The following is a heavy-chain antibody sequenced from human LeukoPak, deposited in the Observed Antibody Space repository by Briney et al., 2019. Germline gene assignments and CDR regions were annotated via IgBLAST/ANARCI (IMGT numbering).Heavy chain of an antibody. CDR1: GDSVSSGSSH. D-gene: IGHD6-13*01. J-gene: IGHJ5*02. V-gene: IGHV4-61*01. CDR2: IYYSGNT. Sequence: PSETLSLTCTVSGDSVSSGSSHWSWIRQPPGKGLEWIGYIYYSGNTNYNPSLKSRVTISVDTSKNQFSLKLTSVTAADTAVYYCARGIAEGNWFDPWGQGTRVTVSS. CDR3: ARGIAEGNWFDP.